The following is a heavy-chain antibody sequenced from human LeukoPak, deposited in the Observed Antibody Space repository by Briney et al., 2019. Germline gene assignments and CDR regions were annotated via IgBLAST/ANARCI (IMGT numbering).Heavy chain of an antibody. D-gene: IGHD6-19*01. Sequence: GGSLRLSCAASGFTFSSYAMSWVRQAPGKGLEWVSAISGSGGSTYYADSVKGWFTISRDNSKNTLYLQMNSLRAEDTAVYYCAKDGSSGWYVPANYFDYWGQGTLVTVSS. CDR2: ISGSGGST. CDR1: GFTFSSYA. J-gene: IGHJ4*02. V-gene: IGHV3-23*01. CDR3: AKDGSSGWYVPANYFDY.